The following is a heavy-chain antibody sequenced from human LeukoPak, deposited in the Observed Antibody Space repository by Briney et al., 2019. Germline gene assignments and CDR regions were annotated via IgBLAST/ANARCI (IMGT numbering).Heavy chain of an antibody. D-gene: IGHD5-24*01. J-gene: IGHJ4*02. V-gene: IGHV5-51*01. Sequence: GESLKISCKGSGYSFTSYWIGWVRQMPGKGLEWMGIIYPGDSDTRYSPSFQGQVAISADKSISTAYLQWSSLKASDTAMYYCARQGHGDGYNSPHDYWGQGTLVTVSS. CDR1: GYSFTSYW. CDR3: ARQGHGDGYNSPHDY. CDR2: IYPGDSDT.